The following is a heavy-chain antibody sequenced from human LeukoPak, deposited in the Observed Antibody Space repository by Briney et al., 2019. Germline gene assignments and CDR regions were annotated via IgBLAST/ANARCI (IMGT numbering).Heavy chain of an antibody. CDR3: AKSVAPYCSGGSCFDAFDI. CDR2: ISHSGAST. CDR1: GFTFSSYA. V-gene: IGHV3-23*01. D-gene: IGHD2-15*01. J-gene: IGHJ3*02. Sequence: GGSLRLSYAVSGFTFSSYAMNWVRQAPGKGLEWVSAISHSGASTYYADSVKGRFTISRDNSKKTLYLQMNSLRAEDTAIYYCAKSVAPYCSGGSCFDAFDIWGQGTMVTVSS.